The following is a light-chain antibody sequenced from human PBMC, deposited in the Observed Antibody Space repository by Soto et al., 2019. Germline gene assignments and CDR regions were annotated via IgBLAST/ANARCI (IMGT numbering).Light chain of an antibody. CDR2: GAS. CDR3: QQCNRYLT. Sequence: DIQMTHSPSTLSASVGDRVTITCRASESMSNCLAWYQQKPGKAPKLLISGASSLQSGVPSRFSGSASGTEFTLTISSLQPDDIATYYCQQCNRYLTFGQWSKVDIX. V-gene: IGKV1-5*01. CDR1: ESMSNC. J-gene: IGKJ1*01.